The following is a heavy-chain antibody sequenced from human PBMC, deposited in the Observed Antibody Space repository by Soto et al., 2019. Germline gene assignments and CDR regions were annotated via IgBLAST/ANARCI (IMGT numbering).Heavy chain of an antibody. J-gene: IGHJ6*02. CDR3: ARKIVLMVYASYYYYGMDV. D-gene: IGHD2-8*01. Sequence: PSETLSLTCAVSGGSISSSNWWSWVRQPPGKGLEWIGEIYHSGSTNYNPSLKSRVTISVDKSKNQFSLKLSSVTAADTAVYYCARKIVLMVYASYYYYGMDVWGQGTTVTVS. CDR2: IYHSGST. V-gene: IGHV4-4*02. CDR1: GGSISSSNW.